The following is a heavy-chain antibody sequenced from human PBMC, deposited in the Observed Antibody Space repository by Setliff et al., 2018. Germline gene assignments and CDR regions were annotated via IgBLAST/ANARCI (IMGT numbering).Heavy chain of an antibody. Sequence: PGGSLRLSCAASGFTFSSYAMSWVRQAPGKGLEWVSAISGSGGSTYYADSVKGRFTISRDNSKNTLYLQMSSLRAEDTAVYYCAKVNHYYNWNYVDYFDYWGQGTLVTVSS. J-gene: IGHJ4*02. V-gene: IGHV3-23*01. D-gene: IGHD1-7*01. CDR3: AKVNHYYNWNYVDYFDY. CDR2: ISGSGGST. CDR1: GFTFSSYA.